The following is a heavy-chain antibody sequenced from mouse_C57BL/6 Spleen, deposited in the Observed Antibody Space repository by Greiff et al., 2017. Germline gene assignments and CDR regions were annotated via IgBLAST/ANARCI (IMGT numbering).Heavy chain of an antibody. J-gene: IGHJ4*01. Sequence: QVQLKESGPELVKPGASVKISCKASGYAFSSSWMNWVKQRPGKGLEWIGRIYPGDGGTNYNGKFKSKATLTADKSSSTAYMQLSSLTSEDSAVYFCARDIYYDYGDAMDYWGQGTSVTVSS. V-gene: IGHV1-82*01. D-gene: IGHD2-4*01. CDR2: IYPGDGGT. CDR3: ARDIYYDYGDAMDY. CDR1: GYAFSSSW.